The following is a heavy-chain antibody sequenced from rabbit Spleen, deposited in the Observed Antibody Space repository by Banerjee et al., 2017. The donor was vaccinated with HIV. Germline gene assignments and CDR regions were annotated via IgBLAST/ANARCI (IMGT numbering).Heavy chain of an antibody. D-gene: IGHD1-1*01. Sequence: QLVESGGGLVQPEGSLALTCKASGFSFSSSDYICWVRQAPGKGLEWISCIAGSSSGFTYSATWAKGRFIMSRTASTTVTLQMTSLTAADTATYFCARDLVAVIGWNFNLWGPGTLVTV. CDR2: IAGSSSGFT. V-gene: IGHV1S45*01. CDR3: ARDLVAVIGWNFNL. CDR1: GFSFSSSDY. J-gene: IGHJ4*01.